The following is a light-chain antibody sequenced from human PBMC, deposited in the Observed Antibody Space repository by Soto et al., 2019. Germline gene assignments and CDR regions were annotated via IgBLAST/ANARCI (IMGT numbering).Light chain of an antibody. J-gene: IGKJ2*01. V-gene: IGKV1-39*01. Sequence: IQLTQSPSSLSASVGDRVTVTCRASQSINIYLNWYQQKPGKAPTLLIYAASSLQSGVPSRFSGGGSRTDFTLTISSLQPEDFATYCCQQSYRSPYTFGQGTKLEI. CDR2: AAS. CDR3: QQSYRSPYT. CDR1: QSINIY.